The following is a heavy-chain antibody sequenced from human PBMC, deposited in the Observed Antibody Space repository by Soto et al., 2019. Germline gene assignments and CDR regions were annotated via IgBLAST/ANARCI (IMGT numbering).Heavy chain of an antibody. J-gene: IGHJ6*02. CDR3: ASTGYDIYSYYYYYGMDH. D-gene: IGHD3-9*01. V-gene: IGHV1-69*06. CDR1: GGTFSSYA. CDR2: IIPIFGTA. Sequence: ASVKVSCKASGGTFSSYAISWVRQAPGQGLEWMGGIIPIFGTANYAQKFQGRVTITADKSTSTAYMELSSLSSEDTAVYYCASTGYDIYSYYYYYGMDHWG.